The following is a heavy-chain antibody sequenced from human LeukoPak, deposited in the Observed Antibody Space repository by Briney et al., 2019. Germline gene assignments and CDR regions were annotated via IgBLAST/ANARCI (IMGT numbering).Heavy chain of an antibody. V-gene: IGHV3-23*01. Sequence: GGSLRLSCAASGFTFSSYGMSRVRQAPGKGLEWVSAISGSGGSTYYADSVKGRFTISRDNSKNTLYLQMNSLRAEDTAVYYCATLYSGSYWKDYWGQGTLVTVSS. J-gene: IGHJ4*02. D-gene: IGHD1-26*01. CDR2: ISGSGGST. CDR1: GFTFSSYG. CDR3: ATLYSGSYWKDY.